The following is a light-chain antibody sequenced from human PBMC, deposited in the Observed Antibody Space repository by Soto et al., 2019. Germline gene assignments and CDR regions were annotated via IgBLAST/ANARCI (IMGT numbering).Light chain of an antibody. CDR1: KSFLYSNGSIY. CDR2: LGS. Sequence: VLIKSHLSLPFTPGEPASIPSRSGKSFLYSNGSIYLYWYLQKPGQSPQLLIFLGSNRASGVPDRFSGSVSGTDFTLSISRVEADDVGVYYCMQSRQIPRTFGGGTKVEIK. J-gene: IGKJ4*01. V-gene: IGKV2-28*01. CDR3: MQSRQIPRT.